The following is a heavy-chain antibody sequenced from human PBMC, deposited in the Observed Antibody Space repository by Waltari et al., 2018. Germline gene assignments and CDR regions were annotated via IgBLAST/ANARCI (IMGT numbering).Heavy chain of an antibody. J-gene: IGHJ4*02. CDR1: GSTFTSYG. V-gene: IGHV1-18*01. CDR2: ISAYNGNT. Sequence: QVQLVQSGAAVKKPGASVKVSCKASGSTFTSYGISWVRQAPGQGLEWMGWISAYNGNTNEAQKLQGRVTMTTDTTTSTAYMELRSLRSDGTAVYYCARDHFGVIAAAGGSFGYWGQGTLVTVSS. D-gene: IGHD6-13*01. CDR3: ARDHFGVIAAAGGSFGY.